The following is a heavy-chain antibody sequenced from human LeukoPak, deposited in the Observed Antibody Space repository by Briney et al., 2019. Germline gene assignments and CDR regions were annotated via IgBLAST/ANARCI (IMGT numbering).Heavy chain of an antibody. J-gene: IGHJ4*02. D-gene: IGHD6-6*01. CDR3: AKDLTYSSSSWFDY. CDR1: GFTFSSYT. Sequence: GGSLRLSCAASGFTFSSYTMSWVRQAPGKGLEWVSTITTSDGNTYYADSVKGRFTVSRDNSKNTLFLQMNSLRAEDTAVYYCAKDLTYSSSSWFDYWGQGTLVTVSS. V-gene: IGHV3-23*01. CDR2: ITTSDGNT.